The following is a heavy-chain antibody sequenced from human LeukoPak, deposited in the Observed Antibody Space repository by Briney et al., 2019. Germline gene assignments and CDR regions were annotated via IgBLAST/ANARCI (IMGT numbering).Heavy chain of an antibody. Sequence: GGSLRLSCAASGFRFDTHDLIWVRQAPGKGLECVAYISRTSTDIYYEDSVKGRFTISRDNAKNSVHLQMNSLRAEDTAVYFCARDSRKAGYYSEFWGQGTVVTVSS. J-gene: IGHJ4*02. CDR1: GFRFDTHD. CDR3: ARDSRKAGYYSEF. D-gene: IGHD3-22*01. V-gene: IGHV3-21*01. CDR2: ISRTSTDI.